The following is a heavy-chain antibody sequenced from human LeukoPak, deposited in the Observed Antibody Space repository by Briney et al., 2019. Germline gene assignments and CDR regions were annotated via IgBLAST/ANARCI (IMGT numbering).Heavy chain of an antibody. CDR1: GDSVSSNSAA. V-gene: IGHV6-1*01. J-gene: IGHJ5*02. Sequence: SQTLSLTCAISGDSVSSNSAAWNWIRQSPSRGLEWLGRTYYRSKWYNDSAVSVKSRITIYPDTSTNQFSLQLNSVSPQDTAVYYCAREGWGSYSSSWYEPLGRSNWFDPWGEGTLVTDSS. CDR3: AREGWGSYSSSWYEPLGRSNWFDP. D-gene: IGHD6-13*01. CDR2: TYYRSKWYN.